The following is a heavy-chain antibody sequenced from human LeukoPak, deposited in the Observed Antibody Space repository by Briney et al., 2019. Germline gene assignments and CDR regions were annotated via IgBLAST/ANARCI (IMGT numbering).Heavy chain of an antibody. CDR3: ARHVPAASYYYYGMDV. CDR2: IYYSGST. Sequence: PSETLSLTCAVSGGSISSSNWWSWVRQPPGKGLEWIGSIYYSGSTYYNPSLKSRVTISVDTSKNQFSLKLSSVTAADTAVYYCARHVPAASYYYYGMDVWGQGTTVTVSS. D-gene: IGHD2-2*01. CDR1: GGSISSSNW. V-gene: IGHV4-39*01. J-gene: IGHJ6*02.